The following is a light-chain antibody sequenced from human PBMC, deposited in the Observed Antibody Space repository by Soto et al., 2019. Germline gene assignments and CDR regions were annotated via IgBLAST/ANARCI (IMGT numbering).Light chain of an antibody. Sequence: DIQMTQSPSTLSSSVGDRVTIGCRASQNVENYLAWYQQKPGKAPKLLIYKASGLESGVPSRFSGSGSGTEFTLTISSLQPDDFATYYCQQYNSYSRTFGQGTRLEIK. CDR2: KAS. J-gene: IGKJ5*01. V-gene: IGKV1-5*03. CDR3: QQYNSYSRT. CDR1: QNVENY.